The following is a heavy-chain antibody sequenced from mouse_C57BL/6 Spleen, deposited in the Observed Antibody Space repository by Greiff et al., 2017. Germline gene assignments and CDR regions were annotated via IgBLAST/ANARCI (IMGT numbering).Heavy chain of an antibody. V-gene: IGHV3-6*01. CDR2: ISYDGSN. Sequence: EVKLVESGPGLVKPSQSLSLTCSVTGYSITSGYYWNWIRQFPGNKLEWMGYISYDGSNNYNPSLKNRISITRDTSKNQFFLKLNSVTTEDTATYYCAREGNWDNFDYWGQGTTLTVSS. J-gene: IGHJ2*01. CDR3: AREGNWDNFDY. CDR1: GYSITSGYY. D-gene: IGHD4-1*01.